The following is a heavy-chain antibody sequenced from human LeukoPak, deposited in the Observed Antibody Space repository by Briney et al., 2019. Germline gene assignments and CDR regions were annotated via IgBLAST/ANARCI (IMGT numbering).Heavy chain of an antibody. D-gene: IGHD1-14*01. V-gene: IGHV4-34*01. CDR3: TRSGLTGMRKYARADYYYYGMDV. CDR2: INYNGEIT. CDR1: GGSFSGYL. J-gene: IGHJ6*02. Sequence: SETLSLTCTVSGGSFSGYLWSWLRQSPGKGLEWIGEINYNGEITNYNPSLKSRLTTSVDTSQNQFSLKLSSVTAADTAVYYCTRSGLTGMRKYARADYYYYGMDVWGQGTVVTVSS.